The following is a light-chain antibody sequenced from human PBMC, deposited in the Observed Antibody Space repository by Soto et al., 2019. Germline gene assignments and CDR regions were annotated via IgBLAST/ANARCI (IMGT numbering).Light chain of an antibody. CDR1: QSITNN. J-gene: IGKJ5*01. V-gene: IGKV3-15*01. CDR2: GAS. CDR3: QQCDDWPIT. Sequence: EIVMTQSPDALAMSPSETTTLFCRASQSITNNLAWYQHKTGQAHRLLIYGASTRASGIKARFSGSGFRTEFTLTISSLQSEEFAVYFCQQCDDWPITFGQGTRLEIK.